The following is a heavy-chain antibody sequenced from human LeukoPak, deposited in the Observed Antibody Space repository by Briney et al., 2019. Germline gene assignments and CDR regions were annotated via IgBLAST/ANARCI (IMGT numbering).Heavy chain of an antibody. Sequence: GGSLRLSCAASGFTFSRNAMNWVRQAPGKGLEWVSFISSSSNYMSYADSVKGRFTISRDNSKNTLYLQMNSLRADDTAIYYCAKDLNRVTLTGMAPGRGIDYWGQGVLVTVSS. V-gene: IGHV3-21*04. D-gene: IGHD3-22*01. CDR3: AKDLNRVTLTGMAPGRGIDY. CDR1: GFTFSRNA. CDR2: ISSSSNYM. J-gene: IGHJ4*02.